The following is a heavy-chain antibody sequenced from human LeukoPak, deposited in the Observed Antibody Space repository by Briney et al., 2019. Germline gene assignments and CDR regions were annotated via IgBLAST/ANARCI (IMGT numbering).Heavy chain of an antibody. CDR3: ARAAGDYGRSNWFDP. CDR2: INAGNGNT. Sequence: ASVKVSCKASGYTFTSYAMHWVRQAPGQRLEWMGWINAGNGNTKYSQKFQGRVTITRDTSASTAYMELSSLRSEDTAVYYCARAAGDYGRSNWFDPWGRGTLVTVSS. D-gene: IGHD4-17*01. V-gene: IGHV1-3*01. J-gene: IGHJ5*02. CDR1: GYTFTSYA.